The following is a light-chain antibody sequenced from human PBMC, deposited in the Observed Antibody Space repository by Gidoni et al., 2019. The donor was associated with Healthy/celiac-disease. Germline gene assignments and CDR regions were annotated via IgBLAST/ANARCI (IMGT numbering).Light chain of an antibody. Sequence: DNEMTQSPRCPAVTPGEPASTSCSSSRSLLHSNGCNYLDWYLQKPGQSPQLLIYLVSSRASGVPDRFSGSGSGTDFTLKISRVEAEDVGVYYCMQALRSPPTFGQGTKVEIK. CDR3: MQALRSPPT. CDR1: RSLLHSNGCNY. CDR2: LVS. J-gene: IGKJ1*01. V-gene: IGKV2-28*01.